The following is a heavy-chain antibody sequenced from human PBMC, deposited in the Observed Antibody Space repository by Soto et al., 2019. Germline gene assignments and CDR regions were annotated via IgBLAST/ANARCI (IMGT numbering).Heavy chain of an antibody. CDR1: GASISSGGYY. Sequence: QVQLQESGPGLVKPSQTLSLTCTVSGASISSGGYYWCWIRQHPGKGLEWIGHISYGGNTHYNPSLQSRVTISVDTSKNQFSLKMRSVTAADTTIYYCARAAWGAAAMDYWGQGTLVTVSS. CDR2: ISYGGNT. J-gene: IGHJ4*02. V-gene: IGHV4-31*03. D-gene: IGHD2-2*01. CDR3: ARAAWGAAAMDY.